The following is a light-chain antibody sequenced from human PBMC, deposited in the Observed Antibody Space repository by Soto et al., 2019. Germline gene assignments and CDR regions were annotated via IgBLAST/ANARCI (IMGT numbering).Light chain of an antibody. V-gene: IGLV2-14*03. J-gene: IGLJ1*01. CDR1: SSDGGAYNS. Sequence: QSVLTQPASVSGSPGQSISISCTGTSSDGGAYNSISWYQQHPSHAPNLIIYDVSNRPSGVSSRFSGSKSGNTASLTISGLQAEDGADYYCSAYTITSPYVFGTGTKVTVL. CDR2: DVS. CDR3: SAYTITSPYV.